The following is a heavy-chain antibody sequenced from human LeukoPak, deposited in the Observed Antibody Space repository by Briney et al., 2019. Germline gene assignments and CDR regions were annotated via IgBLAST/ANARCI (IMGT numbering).Heavy chain of an antibody. V-gene: IGHV3-30*04. Sequence: GRSLGLSCAASGFTFSNYAMHWVRQAPGKGLEWVAIISYDGSNKYYADSVKGRFTISRDNSKNTLYLQMNSLRADDTAVYHCARGCGGTCYFFDNWGQGTLVTVSS. CDR1: GFTFSNYA. CDR3: ARGCGGTCYFFDN. J-gene: IGHJ4*02. D-gene: IGHD2-15*01. CDR2: ISYDGSNK.